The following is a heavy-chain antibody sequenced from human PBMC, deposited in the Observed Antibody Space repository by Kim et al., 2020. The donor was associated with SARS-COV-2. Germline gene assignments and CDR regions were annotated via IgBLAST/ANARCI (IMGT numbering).Heavy chain of an antibody. CDR2: IWYDGSNK. CDR3: AREETNYYYYYMDV. CDR1: GFTFSSYG. V-gene: IGHV3-33*01. J-gene: IGHJ6*03. Sequence: GGSLRLSCAASGFTFSSYGMHWVRQAPGKGLEWVAVIWYDGSNKYYADSVKGRFTISRDNSKNTLYLQMNSLRAEDTAVYYCAREETNYYYYYMDVWGKGTTVTVSS.